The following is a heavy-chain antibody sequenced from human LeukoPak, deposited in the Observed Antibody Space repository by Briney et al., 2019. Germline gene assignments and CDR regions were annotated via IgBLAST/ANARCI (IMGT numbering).Heavy chain of an antibody. J-gene: IGHJ6*02. CDR1: GGSTSSYY. CDR3: ARGTRDPYCSSTSCYLRAYYGMDV. CDR2: IYYSGST. Sequence: PSETLSLTCTVSGGSTSSYYWSWIRQPPGKGLEWIGYIYYSGSTNYNPSLKSRVTISVDTSKNQFSLKLSSVTAADTAVYYCARGTRDPYCSSTSCYLRAYYGMDVWGQGTTVTVSS. D-gene: IGHD2-2*01. V-gene: IGHV4-59*01.